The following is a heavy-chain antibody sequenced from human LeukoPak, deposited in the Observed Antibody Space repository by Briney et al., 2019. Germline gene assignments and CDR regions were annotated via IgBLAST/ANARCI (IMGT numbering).Heavy chain of an antibody. D-gene: IGHD6-13*01. CDR3: ARSLNSRLIDY. Sequence: ASVKVSCKASGYSFTSSVMNWVRQAPGQGLEWMGWISAYNGDTNYAQQLQGRVTMTTDTSTSTACMELRSLRSDDTAVYYCARSLNSRLIDYWGQGTLVTVSS. CDR2: ISAYNGDT. V-gene: IGHV1-18*01. J-gene: IGHJ4*02. CDR1: GYSFTSSV.